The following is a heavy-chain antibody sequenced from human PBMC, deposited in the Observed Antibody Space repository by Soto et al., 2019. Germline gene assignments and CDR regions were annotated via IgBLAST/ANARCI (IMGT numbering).Heavy chain of an antibody. CDR1: GGTFSSYA. V-gene: IGHV1-69*13. J-gene: IGHJ6*02. Sequence: ASVKVSCKASGGTFSSYAISWVRQAPGQGLEWMGGIIPIFGTANYAQKFQGRVTITADESTSTAYMELSSLRSEDTAVYYCASTGATNPRCTNGVCYIQYGMDVWGQGPKVTVSS. D-gene: IGHD2-8*01. CDR2: IIPIFGTA. CDR3: ASTGATNPRCTNGVCYIQYGMDV.